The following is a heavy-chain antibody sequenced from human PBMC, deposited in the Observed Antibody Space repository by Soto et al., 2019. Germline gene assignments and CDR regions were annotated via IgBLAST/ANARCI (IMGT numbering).Heavy chain of an antibody. J-gene: IGHJ6*01. Sequence: SVKVSCKASGYTFTGYYLHWVRQAPGQGLEWMGYINPDSGRTRYAQKFQGTVTMTRDTSITTAYLELSSLKYDDSAIFYCALSFSQTNIDVWGQGTTVTVSS. CDR3: ALSFSQTNIDV. CDR2: INPDSGRT. CDR1: GYTFTGYY. V-gene: IGHV1-2*02.